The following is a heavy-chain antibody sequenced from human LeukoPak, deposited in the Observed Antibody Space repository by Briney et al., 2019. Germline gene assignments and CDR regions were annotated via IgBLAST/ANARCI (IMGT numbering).Heavy chain of an antibody. CDR3: ATDGWFGDYNWFDP. V-gene: IGHV3-48*01. J-gene: IGHJ5*02. D-gene: IGHD3-10*01. CDR2: ISSASNTI. CDR1: GFTFSSYS. Sequence: PGGSLRLSCAASGFTFSSYSMNWVRQAPGKGLEWVSYISSASNTIYYADSVKGRFTISRDNAKNSLYLQMNSLRAEETAMYYCATDGWFGDYNWFDPWGQGTLVTVYS.